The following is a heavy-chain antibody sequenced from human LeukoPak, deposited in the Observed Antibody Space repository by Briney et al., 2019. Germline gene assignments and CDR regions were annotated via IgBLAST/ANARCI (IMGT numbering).Heavy chain of an antibody. D-gene: IGHD6-6*01. CDR2: INPNSGGT. CDR1: GYTFTGYY. CDR3: ARGRLAARTLDY. V-gene: IGHV1-2*02. Sequence: ASVKVSCKASGYTFTGYYMPWVRQAPGQGLEWMGWINPNSGGTNYAQKFQGRVTMTRDTSISTAYMELSRLRSDDTAVYYCARGRLAARTLDYWGQGTLVTVSS. J-gene: IGHJ4*02.